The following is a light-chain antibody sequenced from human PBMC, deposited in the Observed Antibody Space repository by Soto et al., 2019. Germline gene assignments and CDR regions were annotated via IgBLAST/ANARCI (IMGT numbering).Light chain of an antibody. V-gene: IGLV2-8*01. CDR3: SSYAGSNNFV. CDR1: SSDVGGYNY. CDR2: EVT. J-gene: IGLJ1*01. Sequence: ALTQPPSASGSPGQSVTISCTGTSSDVGGYNYVSWYQQHPGKAPKLMIFEVTRRPSGVPDRFSGSKSGNTASLTVSGLQAEDEADYYCSSYAGSNNFVFGSGTKVTVL.